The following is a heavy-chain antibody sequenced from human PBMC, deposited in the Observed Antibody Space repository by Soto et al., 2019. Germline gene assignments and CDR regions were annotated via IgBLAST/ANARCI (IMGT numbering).Heavy chain of an antibody. Sequence: PSETLSLTCTVSGGSISSGDYYWSWIRQPPGKGLEWIGYIYYSGSTNYNPSLKSRVTISVDTSKNQFSLKLSSVTAADTAVYYCARDRGSSEGGSWFDPWGQGTLVTVSS. CDR1: GGSISSGDYY. J-gene: IGHJ5*02. CDR2: IYYSGST. V-gene: IGHV4-61*08. D-gene: IGHD6-6*01. CDR3: ARDRGSSEGGSWFDP.